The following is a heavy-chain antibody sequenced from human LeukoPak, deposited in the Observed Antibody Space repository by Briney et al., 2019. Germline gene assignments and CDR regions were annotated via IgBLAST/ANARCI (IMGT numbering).Heavy chain of an antibody. Sequence: SGTLSLTCTVSGYSISSGYYWGWIRQPPGKGLEWIGSIYHSGSTYYNPSLKSRVTISVDTSKNQFSLKLSSVTAADTAVYYCARSWGGSSWGWFDPWGQGTLVTVSS. CDR3: ARSWGGSSWGWFDP. J-gene: IGHJ5*02. CDR2: IYHSGST. CDR1: GYSISSGYY. V-gene: IGHV4-38-2*02. D-gene: IGHD6-13*01.